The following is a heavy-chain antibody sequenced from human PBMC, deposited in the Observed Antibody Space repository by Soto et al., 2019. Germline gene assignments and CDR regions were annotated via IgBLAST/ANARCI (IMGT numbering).Heavy chain of an antibody. J-gene: IGHJ6*02. CDR1: RYIFTGHY. CDR2: INPNSGDT. V-gene: IGHV1-2*02. Sequence: ASVKVSCKTSRYIFTGHYMHWVRQAPGQGLEWMGWINPNSGDTNYAQRFKGRVSMTSDTSINTAYLELSRLRPGDTAVFFCARSHSAYHYHAMDAWGQGTTVTVSS. CDR3: ARSHSAYHYHAMDA.